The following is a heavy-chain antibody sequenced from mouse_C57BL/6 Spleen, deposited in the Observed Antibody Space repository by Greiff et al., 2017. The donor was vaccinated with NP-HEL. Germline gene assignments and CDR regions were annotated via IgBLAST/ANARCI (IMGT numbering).Heavy chain of an antibody. CDR2: ISYDGSN. CDR1: GYSITSGYY. D-gene: IGHD2-5*01. Sequence: ESGPGLVKPSQSLSLTCSVTGYSITSGYYWNWIRQFPGNKLEWMGYISYDGSNNYNPSLKNRISITRDTSKNQFFLKLNSVTTEDTATYYCARASYYSNYGAYWGQGTLVTVSA. V-gene: IGHV3-6*01. J-gene: IGHJ3*01. CDR3: ARASYYSNYGAY.